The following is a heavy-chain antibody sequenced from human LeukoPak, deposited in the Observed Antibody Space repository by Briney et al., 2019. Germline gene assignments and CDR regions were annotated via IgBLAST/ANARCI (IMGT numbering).Heavy chain of an antibody. J-gene: IGHJ3*01. Sequence: GGSLRLSCAVSGFTFSGFWMSWSRQAPGKGLEWVASINSDGSEGYHADVVKGRFTISRDNAKNSLYLQINSLRAEDTAVYYCARSSYSSSSSVWGQGTMVTVSS. D-gene: IGHD6-6*01. V-gene: IGHV3-7*03. CDR3: ARSSYSSSSSV. CDR1: GFTFSGFW. CDR2: INSDGSEG.